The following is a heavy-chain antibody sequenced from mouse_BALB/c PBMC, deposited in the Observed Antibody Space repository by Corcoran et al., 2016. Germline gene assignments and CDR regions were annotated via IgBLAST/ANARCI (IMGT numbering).Heavy chain of an antibody. CDR2: INTYTGEP. CDR1: GYTFTNYG. CDR3: ARDGSSYVSYFDY. V-gene: IGHV9-3-1*01. D-gene: IGHD1-1*01. Sequence: QIQLVQSGPELKKPGETVKISCKASGYTFTNYGMNWVKQAPGKGLKWMGWINTYTGEPTYADDFKGRFAFSLETSASTAYLQINNLKNEDTATYFCARDGSSYVSYFDYWGQGTTLTVSS. J-gene: IGHJ2*01.